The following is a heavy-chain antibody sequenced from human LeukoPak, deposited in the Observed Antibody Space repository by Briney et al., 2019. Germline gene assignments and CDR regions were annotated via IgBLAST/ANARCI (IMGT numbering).Heavy chain of an antibody. CDR1: GFTFSSYS. J-gene: IGHJ3*02. Sequence: GGTLRLSCAASGFTFSSYSMNWVRQAPGKGLEWVSSISSSSSYIYYADSVKGRFTISRDNAKNSLYLQMNSLRAEDTAVYYCARDGNLDAFDIWGQGTMVTVSS. V-gene: IGHV3-21*01. CDR2: ISSSSSYI. CDR3: ARDGNLDAFDI. D-gene: IGHD1-1*01.